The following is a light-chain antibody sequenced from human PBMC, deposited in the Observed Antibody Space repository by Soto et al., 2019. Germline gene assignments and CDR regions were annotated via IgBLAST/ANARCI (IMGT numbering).Light chain of an antibody. J-gene: IGKJ1*01. CDR2: DAS. Sequence: DLQMTQSPSTLSASLGDRVTITCRASQSISDRLAWYQHKPGEAPKVLIFDASRLESGVPSRFSGSGSGTKFSLTISSLQPDDLGTYYCQHYGYVWTFGQGTKVEI. CDR3: QHYGYVWT. CDR1: QSISDR. V-gene: IGKV1-5*01.